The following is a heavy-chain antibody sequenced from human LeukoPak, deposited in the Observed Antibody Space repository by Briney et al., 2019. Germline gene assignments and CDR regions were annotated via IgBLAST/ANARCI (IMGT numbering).Heavy chain of an antibody. Sequence: PGGSLRLSRAASGFTFSSDGMTCVRQAPGKGLEWVSAINTNGGSTWYADSVKGRFTISRDNSKNTLYLQMNSLRAEDTAVYYCARGREVSTGYYYYYGMDVWGQGTTVTVSS. CDR3: ARGREVSTGYYYYYGMDV. CDR1: GFTFSSDG. D-gene: IGHD1-1*01. CDR2: INTNGGST. V-gene: IGHV3-23*01. J-gene: IGHJ6*02.